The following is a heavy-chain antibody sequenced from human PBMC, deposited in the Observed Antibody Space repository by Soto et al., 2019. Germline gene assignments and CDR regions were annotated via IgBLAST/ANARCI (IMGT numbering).Heavy chain of an antibody. CDR1: GFTFSSYS. J-gene: IGHJ3*02. V-gene: IGHV3-21*01. Sequence: EVQLVESGGGLVKPGGSLRLSCAASGFTFSSYSMNWVRQAPGKGLEWVSSISSSSSYIYYADSVKGRFTISRDNAKNSLYLQMNSLRAEDTAVYYCARVPDDSSGWSNASDIWGQGTMVTVSS. D-gene: IGHD6-19*01. CDR2: ISSSSSYI. CDR3: ARVPDDSSGWSNASDI.